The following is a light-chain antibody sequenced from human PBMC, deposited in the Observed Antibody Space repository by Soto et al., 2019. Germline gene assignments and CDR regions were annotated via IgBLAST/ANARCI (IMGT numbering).Light chain of an antibody. Sequence: QSVLTQPPSVSGSPGQSVTISCTGTSSDVGGYNRVSWYQQPPGTAPKLVIYEVIHRPSGVPARFSGSKSGNTASLTISGLQAEDEADYYXXXXXXSSTYVFGTGTXVTV. J-gene: IGLJ1*01. CDR2: EVI. CDR3: XXXXXSSTYV. V-gene: IGLV2-18*01. CDR1: SSDVGGYNR.